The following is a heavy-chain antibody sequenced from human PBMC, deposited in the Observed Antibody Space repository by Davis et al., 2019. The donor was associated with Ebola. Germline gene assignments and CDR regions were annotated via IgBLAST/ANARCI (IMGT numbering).Heavy chain of an antibody. CDR1: GGTFSTYS. V-gene: IGHV1-69*13. J-gene: IGHJ4*02. CDR3: VREKGNGYNFVILEF. Sequence: SVKVSCKVSGGTFSTYSISWVRQAPGQGLEWMGGIMPTFGAVNSAQTFQDRLTITADESGDIVYMELSSLTSEDTAVYYCVREKGNGYNFVILEFWGQGTLVTVSS. D-gene: IGHD5-24*01. CDR2: IMPTFGAV.